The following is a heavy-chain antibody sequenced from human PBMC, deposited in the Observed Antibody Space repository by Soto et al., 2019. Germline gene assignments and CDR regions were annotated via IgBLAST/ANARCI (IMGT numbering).Heavy chain of an antibody. CDR1: GYTFTSYY. J-gene: IGHJ3*02. D-gene: IGHD3-16*02. CDR2: INPSGGST. Sequence: GASEKVSCKASGYTFTSYYMHWVRQAPGQGLEWMGIINPSGGSTSYAQKFQGRVTMTRDTSTSTVYMELSSLRSEDTAVYYCARMEHLGELSLFPDAFDIWGQGTMVTVSS. CDR3: ARMEHLGELSLFPDAFDI. V-gene: IGHV1-46*03.